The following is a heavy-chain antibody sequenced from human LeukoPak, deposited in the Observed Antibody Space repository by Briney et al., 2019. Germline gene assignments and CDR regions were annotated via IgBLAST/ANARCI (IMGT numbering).Heavy chain of an antibody. V-gene: IGHV4-59*01. D-gene: IGHD3-22*01. J-gene: IGHJ4*02. CDR1: GDSISSYY. CDR3: ATRPPNDISGYLDN. CDR2: IYYSGTT. Sequence: PSETLSLTCTVSGDSISSYYWSWIRQPPGKGLECIGYIYYSGTTTYNPSLKSRVTISVDTSKNQFSLKLSSVTAADTAVYYCATRPPNDISGYLDNWGQGTLVTVSS.